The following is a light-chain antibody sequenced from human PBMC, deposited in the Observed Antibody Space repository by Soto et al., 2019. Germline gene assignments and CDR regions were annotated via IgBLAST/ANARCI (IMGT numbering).Light chain of an antibody. CDR3: QQYGSSPWT. CDR2: GAS. Sequence: EIVLTQSPGTLSLSPGEIATLSCRASQSVSSSYLAWYQQKPGQAPRLLIYGASSRATGIPDRCSGSGCGTDFTLTISRLEPQDFAVYYCQQYGSSPWTFGQGTKVEIK. CDR1: QSVSSSY. V-gene: IGKV3-20*01. J-gene: IGKJ1*01.